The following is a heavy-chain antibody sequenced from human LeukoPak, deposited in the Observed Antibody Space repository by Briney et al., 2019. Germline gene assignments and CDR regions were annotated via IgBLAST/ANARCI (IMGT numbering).Heavy chain of an antibody. CDR3: ANGHSSGGSCYFGYYYYGMDV. CDR2: ISDDGTNK. V-gene: IGHV3-30*18. J-gene: IGHJ6*02. CDR1: GFTFSSYG. Sequence: GRSLRLSCAASGFTFSSYGMHWVRQAPGKGLEWVAVISDDGTNKYYADSVKGRFTISRDNSKNTLYLQMNSLRAEDTAVYYCANGHSSGGSCYFGYYYYGMDVWGQGTTVTVSS. D-gene: IGHD2-15*01.